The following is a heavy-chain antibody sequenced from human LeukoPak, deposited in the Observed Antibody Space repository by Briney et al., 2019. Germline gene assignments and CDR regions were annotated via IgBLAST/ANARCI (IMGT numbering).Heavy chain of an antibody. CDR3: ARDGWGTSSGWFHVIDY. V-gene: IGHV3-30-3*01. CDR2: ISYDGSYK. CDR1: GFTFSTYA. D-gene: IGHD6-19*01. Sequence: PGGSLRLSCAASGFTFSTYAIHWVRQAPGKGLEWVAVISYDGSYKYYTDSVKGRFTISRDNSKNTLYLQMNSLRAEDTAVYYCARDGWGTSSGWFHVIDYWGQGSLVTVSS. J-gene: IGHJ4*02.